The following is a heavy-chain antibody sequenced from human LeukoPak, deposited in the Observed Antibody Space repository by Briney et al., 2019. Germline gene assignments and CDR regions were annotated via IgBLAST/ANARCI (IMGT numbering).Heavy chain of an antibody. CDR3: ATELGLPHSFDY. CDR2: FDPEDGET. D-gene: IGHD7-27*01. Sequence: ASVTVSFKVSGYTLTELSMHWVRQAPGKGLEWMGGFDPEDGETIYAQKFQGRVNTSTDTAYMELSSLRSEDTAVYYCATELGLPHSFDYWGQGTLVTVSS. J-gene: IGHJ4*02. CDR1: GYTLTELS. V-gene: IGHV1-24*01.